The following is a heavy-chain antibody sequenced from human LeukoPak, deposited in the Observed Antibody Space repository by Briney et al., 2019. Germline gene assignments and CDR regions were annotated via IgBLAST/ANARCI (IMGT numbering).Heavy chain of an antibody. CDR2: IRYDGSNK. J-gene: IGHJ4*02. D-gene: IGHD2-2*02. CDR1: GFTFSSYG. V-gene: IGHV3-30*02. Sequence: GGSLRLSCAASGFTFSSYGMHWVRQAPGKGLEWVAFIRYDGSNKYYADSVKGRFTISRDNSKNTLYLQMNSLRAEDTAVYYCAKAPYCSSTSCYTGGYWGQGTLVTVSS. CDR3: AKAPYCSSTSCYTGGY.